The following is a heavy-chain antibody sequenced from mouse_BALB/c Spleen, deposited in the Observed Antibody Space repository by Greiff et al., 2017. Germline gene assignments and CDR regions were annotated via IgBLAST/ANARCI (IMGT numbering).Heavy chain of an antibody. CDR2: INPNNGGT. D-gene: IGHD1-2*01. Sequence: EVMLVESGPELVKPGASVKIPCKASGYTFTDYNMDWVKQSHGKSLEWIGDINPNNGGTIYNQKFKGKATLTVDKSSSTAYMELRSLTSEDTAVYYCARYRVITTARADYAMDYWGQGTSVTVSS. CDR1: GYTFTDYN. CDR3: ARYRVITTARADYAMDY. J-gene: IGHJ4*01. V-gene: IGHV1-18*01.